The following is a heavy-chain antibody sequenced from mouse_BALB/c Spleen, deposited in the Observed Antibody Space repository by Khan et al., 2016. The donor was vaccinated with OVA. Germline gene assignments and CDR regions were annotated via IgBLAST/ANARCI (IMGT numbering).Heavy chain of an antibody. CDR3: ARRNYFGYTFAY. D-gene: IGHD1-2*01. J-gene: IGHJ3*01. CDR1: GYTFTDYY. Sequence: QVQLQQSGAELARPGASVKLSCKASGYTFTDYYINWVKQRTGQGLEWIGEISPGSGDTYYNEKFKGKATLTADKSSSTVYMQLSSLTAEASAVYFGARRNYFGYTFAYWGQGTRVTVSA. CDR2: ISPGSGDT. V-gene: IGHV1-77*01.